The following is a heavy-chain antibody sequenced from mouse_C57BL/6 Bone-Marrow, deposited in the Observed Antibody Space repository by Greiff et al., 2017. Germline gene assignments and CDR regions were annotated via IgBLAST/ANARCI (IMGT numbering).Heavy chain of an antibody. CDR2: INPNNGGT. CDR3: ALFLYYAMDY. V-gene: IGHV1-26*01. CDR1: GYTFTDYY. J-gene: IGHJ4*01. Sequence: VQLQQSGPELVKPGASVKISCKASGYTFTDYYMNWVKQSHGKSLEWIGDINPNNGGTSYNQKFKGKATLTVDKSSSTAYMELRSLTSEDSAVYYCALFLYYAMDYWGQGTSVTVSS.